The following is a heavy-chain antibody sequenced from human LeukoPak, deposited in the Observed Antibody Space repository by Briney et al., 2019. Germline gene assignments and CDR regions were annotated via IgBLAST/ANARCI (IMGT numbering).Heavy chain of an antibody. J-gene: IGHJ4*02. D-gene: IGHD5-18*01. CDR3: ARRGSYGYDYYFDY. CDR1: GFTFMTYS. V-gene: IGHV3-21*01. CDR2: ISSTSSSYI. Sequence: PGGSLRLSCAASGFTFMTYSMNWVRQAPGKGLEWVSSISSTSSSYIYYADSVKGRFTISRDNAKNSLYLQMNSLRPEDTAVYYCARRGSYGYDYYFDYWGQGTLVTVSS.